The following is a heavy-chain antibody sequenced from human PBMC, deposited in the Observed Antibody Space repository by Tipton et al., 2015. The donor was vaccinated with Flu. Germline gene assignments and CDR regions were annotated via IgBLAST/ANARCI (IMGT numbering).Heavy chain of an antibody. CDR1: GYSISSGYY. CDR3: ARCDLTSSTWYPYGMDV. D-gene: IGHD6-13*01. V-gene: IGHV4-38-2*01. J-gene: IGHJ6*02. Sequence: TLSLTCAVSGYSISSGYYWGWIRQPPGKGLEWIGSIYHSGSTNYNPSLKSRVTISVDKSKNQFSLKLSSVTVADTAVYYCARCDLTSSTWYPYGMDVWGQGTTVTVSS. CDR2: IYHSGST.